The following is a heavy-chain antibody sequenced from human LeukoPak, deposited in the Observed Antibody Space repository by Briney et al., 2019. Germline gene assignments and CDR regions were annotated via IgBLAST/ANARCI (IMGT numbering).Heavy chain of an antibody. CDR3: AGEVGGSWFDP. CDR1: GGSISSGSHY. CDR2: IDTSGNT. J-gene: IGHJ5*02. V-gene: IGHV4-61*02. Sequence: SETLSLTCAVSGGSISSGSHYWSWIRQPAGKGLEGIGRIDTSGNTNDNPPLKSRVTISLDTPKHQFSLTLSSVTAADTAVYYCAGEVGGSWFDPWGLGTLVTVSS. D-gene: IGHD1-26*01.